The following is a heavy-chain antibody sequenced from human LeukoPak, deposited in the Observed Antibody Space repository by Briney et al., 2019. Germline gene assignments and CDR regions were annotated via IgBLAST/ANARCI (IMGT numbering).Heavy chain of an antibody. CDR3: ARGGSGISNAFDI. CDR2: LYYSGST. D-gene: IGHD3-10*01. J-gene: IGHJ3*02. Sequence: FETLTLTCSVSGGSISSYYWSWIRQPPGKGLEWIGYLYYSGSTNSNPPLKSRVTMSVDTSKNQFSLKLRSVTAADTAVYYCARGGSGISNAFDIWGQGTMVTVSS. V-gene: IGHV4-59*01. CDR1: GGSISSYY.